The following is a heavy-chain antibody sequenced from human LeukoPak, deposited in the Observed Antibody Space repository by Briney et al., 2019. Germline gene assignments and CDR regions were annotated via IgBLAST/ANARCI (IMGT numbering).Heavy chain of an antibody. CDR3: ARAYTYGSRLNAFDI. V-gene: IGHV3-23*01. D-gene: IGHD5-18*01. Sequence: PGGSLRLSCAASGFTFSSYAMSWVRQAPGKGLEWVSAISGSGGSTYYADSVKGRFTISRDNSKNTLYLQMNSLRAEDTAVYYCARAYTYGSRLNAFDIWGQGTMVTVSS. J-gene: IGHJ3*02. CDR2: ISGSGGST. CDR1: GFTFSSYA.